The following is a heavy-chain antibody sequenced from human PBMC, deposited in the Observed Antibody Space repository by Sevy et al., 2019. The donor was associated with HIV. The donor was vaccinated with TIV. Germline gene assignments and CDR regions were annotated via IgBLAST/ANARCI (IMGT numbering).Heavy chain of an antibody. J-gene: IGHJ4*02. CDR1: GYTFTSYY. V-gene: IGHV1-46*01. Sequence: ASVKVSCKASGYTFTSYYIHWVRQAPGQGLECMGIINPSGGETNYAQKFQGRVTFTRDTSTSTVYMELSSLRAEDTAVYYCARVESCGGDCYYSDYWGQGTQVTVSS. CDR2: INPSGGET. D-gene: IGHD2-21*02. CDR3: ARVESCGGDCYYSDY.